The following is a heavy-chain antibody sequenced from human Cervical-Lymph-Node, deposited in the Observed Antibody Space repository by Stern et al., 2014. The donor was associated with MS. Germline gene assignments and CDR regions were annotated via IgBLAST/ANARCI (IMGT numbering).Heavy chain of an antibody. CDR2: ISYDGSNK. J-gene: IGHJ6*02. Sequence: VQLVESGAGVVQPGTSLRLSCAASGFTFTSYGMHWVRQAPGKGLEWVAGISYDGSNKYYADSVKGRFTIARYNSKNTLYLQINSLRAEDTAVYYCAKSSSPSHYYYYGMDVWGQGTTVTVSS. CDR3: AKSSSPSHYYYYGMDV. D-gene: IGHD6-6*01. CDR1: GFTFTSYG. V-gene: IGHV3-30*18.